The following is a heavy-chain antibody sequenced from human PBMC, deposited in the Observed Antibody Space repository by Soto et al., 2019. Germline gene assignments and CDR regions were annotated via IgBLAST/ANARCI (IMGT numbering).Heavy chain of an antibody. CDR3: ARGYDSSGYYWRIDAFDI. D-gene: IGHD3-22*01. CDR1: GFTFSSYS. V-gene: IGHV3-48*02. CDR2: ISSSSSTI. J-gene: IGHJ3*02. Sequence: GGSLRLSCAASGFTFSSYSMNWVRQAPGKGLEWVSYISSSSSTIYYADSVKGRFTISRDNAKNSLYLQMNSLRDEDTAVYYCARGYDSSGYYWRIDAFDIWGQGTMVT.